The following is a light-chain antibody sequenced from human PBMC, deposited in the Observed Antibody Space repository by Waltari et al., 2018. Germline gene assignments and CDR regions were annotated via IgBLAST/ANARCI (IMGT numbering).Light chain of an antibody. J-gene: IGLJ3*02. V-gene: IGLV2-11*01. CDR1: SSDVGVYNY. Sequence: QSALTQPRSVSGSPGQSVTISCTGTSSDVGVYNYVSWFQQHPGKAPKLMIHDVSKRPSGVPDRFSGSKSGNTASLTISGLQADDETDYYCCSYAGRYTWVFGGGTKLTVL. CDR3: CSYAGRYTWV. CDR2: DVS.